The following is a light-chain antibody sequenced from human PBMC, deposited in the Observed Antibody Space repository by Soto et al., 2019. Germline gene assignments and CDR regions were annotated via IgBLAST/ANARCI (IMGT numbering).Light chain of an antibody. CDR1: QSVSSSY. Sequence: EIVLTQSPGTLSLSPGERATLSCRASQSVSSSYLVWYQQKRGQAPRLLIYGASSRATGIPDRFSGSGSGKDFPLTISRLEPEDFAVYYCQQYGSSWTFGQGTKVE. CDR2: GAS. J-gene: IGKJ1*01. CDR3: QQYGSSWT. V-gene: IGKV3-20*01.